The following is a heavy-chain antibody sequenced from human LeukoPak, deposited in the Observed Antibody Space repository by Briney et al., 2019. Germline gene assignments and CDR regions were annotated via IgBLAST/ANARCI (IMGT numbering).Heavy chain of an antibody. D-gene: IGHD4-17*01. CDR3: ARDRGDRARDDYYGMDV. V-gene: IGHV4-59*01. Sequence: PSETLSLTCAVSGDSISTYSWTWVRPPPGKGLEWIGYIYYSGSTNYNPSLKSRVTISVDTSKNQFSLKLSSVTAADTAVYYCARDRGDRARDDYYGMDVWGQGTTVTVSS. CDR1: GDSISTYS. CDR2: IYYSGST. J-gene: IGHJ6*02.